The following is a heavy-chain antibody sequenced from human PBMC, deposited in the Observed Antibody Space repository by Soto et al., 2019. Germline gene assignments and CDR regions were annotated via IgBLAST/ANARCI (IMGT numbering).Heavy chain of an antibody. Sequence: QVQLVQSGAEVRKPGASVKASCKASGYSVTSYYIHWVRQAPGQGLEWMGIINPSGDATTYAQRFHGRVTMTMDTSTNTIYMGVSSPRSEDTAVYFCASLGPWFGESWSGQYFDFWGQGTLVTVSS. V-gene: IGHV1-46*03. CDR2: INPSGDAT. CDR3: ASLGPWFGESWSGQYFDF. CDR1: GYSVTSYY. J-gene: IGHJ4*02. D-gene: IGHD3-10*01.